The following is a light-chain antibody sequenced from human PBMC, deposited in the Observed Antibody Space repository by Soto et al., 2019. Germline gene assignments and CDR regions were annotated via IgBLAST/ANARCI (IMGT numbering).Light chain of an antibody. Sequence: QSVLTQPPSVSAAPGQKLTISCSGISSNIGNNYVSWYQQLPGTAPKLLIYDNNKRPSGIPDRFSGSKSGTSATLGITGLQTGDEADYYCGTWDSSLSAVVFGGGTKLTVL. CDR1: SSNIGNNY. J-gene: IGLJ2*01. V-gene: IGLV1-51*01. CDR2: DNN. CDR3: GTWDSSLSAVV.